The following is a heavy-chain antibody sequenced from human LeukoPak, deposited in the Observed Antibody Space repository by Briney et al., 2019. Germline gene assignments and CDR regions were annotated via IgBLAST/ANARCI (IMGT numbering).Heavy chain of an antibody. Sequence: GGSLRLSCAASGFTFSIARMSWVRQAPGKCLEWVGRIKSRGDGETRDYAAPVKDRFIISRDDSKNTLYLQMDSLRTEDTAIYYCAAVGEWLSNAFNTWGQGTLVTVSA. J-gene: IGHJ3*02. CDR1: GFTFSIAR. CDR2: IKSRGDGETR. D-gene: IGHD3-3*01. CDR3: AAVGEWLSNAFNT. V-gene: IGHV3-15*01.